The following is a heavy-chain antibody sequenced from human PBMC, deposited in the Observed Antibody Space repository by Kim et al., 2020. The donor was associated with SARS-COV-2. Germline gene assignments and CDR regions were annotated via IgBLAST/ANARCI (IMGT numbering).Heavy chain of an antibody. J-gene: IGHJ4*02. Sequence: SETLSLTCAVSGDSISNRNWWSWVRQPPGKGLEWIGEIYHSGTTNYNPSLKSRVTMSLDKSRNQISLQLNSVTAADKAIYYCSRSKPTTKGDYTLGYWGQGTPVTVSS. V-gene: IGHV4-4*02. CDR3: SRSKPTTKGDYTLGY. D-gene: IGHD4-17*01. CDR2: IYHSGTT. CDR1: GDSISNRNW.